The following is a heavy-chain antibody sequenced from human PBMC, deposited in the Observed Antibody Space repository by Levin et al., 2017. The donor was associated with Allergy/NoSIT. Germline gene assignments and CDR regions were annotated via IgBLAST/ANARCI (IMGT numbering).Heavy chain of an antibody. J-gene: IGHJ6*02. CDR1: GFTFSSYA. Sequence: ASVKVSCAASGFTFSSYAMSWVRQAPGKGLEWVSAISGSGGSTYYADSVKGRFTISRDNSKNTLYLQMNSLRAEDTAVYYCAKEGQWLVRYYYYYGMDGWGQGTTVTVSS. V-gene: IGHV3-23*01. D-gene: IGHD6-19*01. CDR2: ISGSGGST. CDR3: AKEGQWLVRYYYYYGMDG.